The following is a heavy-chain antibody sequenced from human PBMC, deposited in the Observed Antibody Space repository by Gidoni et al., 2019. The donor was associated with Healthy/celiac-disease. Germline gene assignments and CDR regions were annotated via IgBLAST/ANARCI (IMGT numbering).Heavy chain of an antibody. CDR1: GGPISSSSYY. Sequence: QLQLQESGPGLVKPSETLSLTCTVSGGPISSSSYYWGWIRQPPGKGLEWIGSIYYSGSTYYNPSLKSRVTISVDTSKNQFSLKLSSVTAADTAVYYCARQGIAVARGYYWGQGTLVTVSS. CDR2: IYYSGST. D-gene: IGHD6-19*01. V-gene: IGHV4-39*01. J-gene: IGHJ4*02. CDR3: ARQGIAVARGYY.